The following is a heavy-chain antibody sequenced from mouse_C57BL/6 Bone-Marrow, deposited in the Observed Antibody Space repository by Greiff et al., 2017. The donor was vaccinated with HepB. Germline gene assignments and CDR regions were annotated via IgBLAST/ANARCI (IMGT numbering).Heavy chain of an antibody. Sequence: EVKLMESGGGLVQPGGSMKLSCVASGFTFSNYWMNWVRQSPEKGLEWVAQIRLKSDNYATHYAESVKGRFTISRDDSKSSVYLQMNNLRAEDTGIYYCTEPYAMDYWGQGTSVTVSS. J-gene: IGHJ4*01. CDR2: IRLKSDNYAT. CDR3: TEPYAMDY. CDR1: GFTFSNYW. V-gene: IGHV6-3*01.